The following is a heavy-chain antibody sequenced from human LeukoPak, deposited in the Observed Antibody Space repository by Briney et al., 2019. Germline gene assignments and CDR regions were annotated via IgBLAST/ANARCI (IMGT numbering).Heavy chain of an antibody. V-gene: IGHV3-23*01. J-gene: IGHJ4*02. CDR1: GFIFSNNA. CDR3: ARGPRYSFY. D-gene: IGHD6-13*01. CDR2: ISGSGGTT. Sequence: GSLRLSCAASGFIFSNNAMNWVRQAPGEGLEWVSGISGSGGTTYYADSVKGRFSISRDNSKNTLFLQMNSLRAEDTAVYYCARGPRYSFYWGQGTLVSVSS.